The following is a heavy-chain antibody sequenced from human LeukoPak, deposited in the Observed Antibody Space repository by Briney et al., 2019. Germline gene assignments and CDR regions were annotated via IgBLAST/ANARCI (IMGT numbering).Heavy chain of an antibody. CDR1: GGSISSYH. CDR3: AREVKQNYYDSSGYLDY. D-gene: IGHD3-22*01. V-gene: IGHV4-59*12. Sequence: SETLSLTCTVSGGSISSYHWSWIRQPPGKGLEWIGYIYHSGSTYYNPSLKSRVTISVDRSKNQFSLKLSSVTAADTAVYYCAREVKQNYYDSSGYLDYWGQGTLVTVSS. CDR2: IYHSGST. J-gene: IGHJ4*02.